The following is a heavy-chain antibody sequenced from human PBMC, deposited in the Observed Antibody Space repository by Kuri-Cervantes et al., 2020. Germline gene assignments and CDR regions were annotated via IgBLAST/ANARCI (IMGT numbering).Heavy chain of an antibody. CDR1: GFTFDDYA. CDR2: ISWDGGSI. J-gene: IGHJ4*02. V-gene: IGHV3-43*01. Sequence: GESLKISCAASGFTFDDYAMHWVRQAPGKGLEWVSLISWDGGSIDYADSVKGRFTISRDNAKNSLYLQMNGLRPEDTALYYCAKDWGFGRENYFGYWGQGTLVTVSS. D-gene: IGHD7-27*01. CDR3: AKDWGFGRENYFGY.